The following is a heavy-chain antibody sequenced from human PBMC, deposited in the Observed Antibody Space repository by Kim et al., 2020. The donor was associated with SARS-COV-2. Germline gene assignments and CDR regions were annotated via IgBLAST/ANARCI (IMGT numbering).Heavy chain of an antibody. Sequence: NPSRTSRVTISLDRSKNQFSLKLHSVTAADTGVYYCARIRASLSFLFDPWGQGNLVTVSS. V-gene: IGHV4-30-2*01. CDR3: ARIRASLSFLFDP. J-gene: IGHJ5*02. D-gene: IGHD1-26*01.